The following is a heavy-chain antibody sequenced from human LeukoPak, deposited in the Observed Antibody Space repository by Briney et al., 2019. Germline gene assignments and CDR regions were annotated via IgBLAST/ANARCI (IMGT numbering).Heavy chain of an antibody. V-gene: IGHV3-23*01. J-gene: IGHJ4*02. CDR1: GFTFSDYY. D-gene: IGHD3-22*01. CDR3: VKFRGYYDSSGYMGTDY. CDR2: ISASGGST. Sequence: GGSLRLSCAASGFTFSDYYMTWLRQAPGKGLEWVSGISASGGSTDYADSVKGRFSISRDTSKNTLYLQMDSLRAEDTAVYYCVKFRGYYDSSGYMGTDYWGQGTLVTVSS.